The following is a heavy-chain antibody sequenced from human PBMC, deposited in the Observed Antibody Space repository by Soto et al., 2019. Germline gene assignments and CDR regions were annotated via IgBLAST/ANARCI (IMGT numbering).Heavy chain of an antibody. Sequence: QVQLVESGGGVVQPGRSLRLSCAASGFTFSSYGMHWVRQAPGKGLEWVAVIWYDGSNKYYADSVKGRFTISRDNSKNTLYLQMNSLRAEDTAVYYCARDPNDDILTFLDYWGQGTLVTVAS. CDR1: GFTFSSYG. CDR3: ARDPNDDILTFLDY. V-gene: IGHV3-33*01. CDR2: IWYDGSNK. D-gene: IGHD3-9*01. J-gene: IGHJ4*02.